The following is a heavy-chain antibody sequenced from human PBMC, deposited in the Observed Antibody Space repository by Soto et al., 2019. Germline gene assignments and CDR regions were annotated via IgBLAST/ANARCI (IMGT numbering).Heavy chain of an antibody. Sequence: AVYGGSFSGYYWSWIRQPPGKGLEWIGEINHSGSTNYNPSLKSRVTISVDTSKNQFSLKLSSVTAADTAVYYCAREVSYGYRFLDYWGQGTLVTVSS. J-gene: IGHJ4*02. CDR1: GGSFSGYY. D-gene: IGHD5-18*01. CDR3: AREVSYGYRFLDY. V-gene: IGHV4-34*01. CDR2: INHSGST.